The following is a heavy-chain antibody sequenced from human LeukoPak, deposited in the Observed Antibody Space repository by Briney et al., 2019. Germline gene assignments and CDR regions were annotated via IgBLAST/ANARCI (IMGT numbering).Heavy chain of an antibody. J-gene: IGHJ4*02. V-gene: IGHV4-30-4*08. D-gene: IGHD6-6*01. CDR2: IYNSGST. Sequence: PGGSLRLSCAASGFTFSDYYMSWIRQAPGKGLEWIAYIYNSGSTYYNPSLRSRVAISMDTSNNRFSLRLDSVTAADTAVYFCATTARHCSEYWGQGTLVTVSS. CDR1: GFTFSDYY. CDR3: ATTARHCSEY.